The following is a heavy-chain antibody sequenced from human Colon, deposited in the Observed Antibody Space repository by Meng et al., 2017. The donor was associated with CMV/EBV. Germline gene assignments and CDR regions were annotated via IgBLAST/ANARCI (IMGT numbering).Heavy chain of an antibody. CDR1: GGSMSSGNYY. D-gene: IGHD2-21*01. Sequence: QVQLQESGPGLVEPSXXLSPTCTVSGGSMSSGNYYWSWIRQPPGKGLEWIGYIHHSGSAYYNPSLKSRVSISVDTSKNQFSLNLNSMTAADTAVYYCASFDHIPRRNYFDYWGQGTLVNVSS. CDR2: IHHSGSA. CDR3: ASFDHIPRRNYFDY. V-gene: IGHV4-30-4*01. J-gene: IGHJ4*02.